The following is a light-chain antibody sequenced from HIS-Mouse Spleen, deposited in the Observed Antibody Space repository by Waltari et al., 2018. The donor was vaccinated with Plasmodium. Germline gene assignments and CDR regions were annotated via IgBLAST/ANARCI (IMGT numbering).Light chain of an antibody. V-gene: IGLV3-27*01. J-gene: IGLJ3*02. Sequence: SNELTQPSSVSVSPGQTARTTCSGDVLAKKYARCIQQKPGQPPVLVLYKDSERPSGIPERFSGSSSGTTVTLTISGAQVEDEADYYCYSAADNNRVFGGGTKLTVL. CDR1: VLAKKY. CDR3: YSAADNNRV. CDR2: KDS.